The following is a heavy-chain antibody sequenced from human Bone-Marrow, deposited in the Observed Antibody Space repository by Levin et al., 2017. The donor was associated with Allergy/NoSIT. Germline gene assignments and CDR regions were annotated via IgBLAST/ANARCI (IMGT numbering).Heavy chain of an antibody. V-gene: IGHV1-69*13. D-gene: IGHD6-13*01. CDR3: AREGYSSSYYQREYGMDV. CDR2: IIPMFGTT. J-gene: IGHJ6*02. CDR1: GGTFSGYA. Sequence: SVKVSCRASGGTFSGYAFSWVRQAPGQGLEWMGGIIPMFGTTNYAQKFQGRVTITADESTSTIYMALSSLRSEDTAFYYCAREGYSSSYYQREYGMDVWGQGTTVTVSS.